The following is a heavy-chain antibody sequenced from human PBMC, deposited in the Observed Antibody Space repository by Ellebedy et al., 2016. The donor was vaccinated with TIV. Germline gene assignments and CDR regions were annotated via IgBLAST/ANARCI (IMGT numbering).Heavy chain of an antibody. J-gene: IGHJ4*02. CDR1: GYTFTSYD. Sequence: AASVKVSCKASGYTFTSYDINWVRQAPGQGLEWMGKIIPNFGVPNYAQKFQGRVTITADESTRTAYMELRSLRSDDTAVYYCARDPWKFSDIPHFDYWGQGTLVTVSS. V-gene: IGHV1-69*13. D-gene: IGHD3/OR15-3a*01. CDR2: IIPNFGVP. CDR3: ARDPWKFSDIPHFDY.